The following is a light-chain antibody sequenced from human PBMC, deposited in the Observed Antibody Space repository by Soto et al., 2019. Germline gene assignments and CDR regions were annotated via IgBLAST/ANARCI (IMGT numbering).Light chain of an antibody. CDR1: QTISSW. CDR2: KAS. V-gene: IGKV1-5*03. Sequence: IQMTQSPSSLSGSVGDRVTITCRASQTISSWLAWYQQKTGKVPKLLIYKASTLKSGVPSRFSGSGSGTEFTLTISSLQPADFATYYCQHYNSYSEEFGQGTKVDI. CDR3: QHYNSYSEE. J-gene: IGKJ1*01.